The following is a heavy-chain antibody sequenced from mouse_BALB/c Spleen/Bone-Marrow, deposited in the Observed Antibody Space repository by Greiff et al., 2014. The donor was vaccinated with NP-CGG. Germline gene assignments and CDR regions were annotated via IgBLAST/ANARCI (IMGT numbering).Heavy chain of an antibody. CDR2: ISSGSSTI. CDR3: TRGGNWEDFDY. J-gene: IGHJ2*01. D-gene: IGHD4-1*01. CDR1: GFTFSSFG. V-gene: IGHV5-17*02. Sequence: EVMLVESGGGLVQPGGSRKLSCAASGFTFSSFGMHWVRQAPEKGLEWVAYISSGSSTIFDADTAKGRFTISRDNPKNTLFLQMTSLRSEDTAIYYCTRGGNWEDFDYWGQGTTLTVSS.